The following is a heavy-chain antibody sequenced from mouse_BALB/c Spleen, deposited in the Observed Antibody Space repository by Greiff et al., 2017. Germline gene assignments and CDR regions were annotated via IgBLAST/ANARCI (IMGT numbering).Heavy chain of an antibody. CDR2: INPSNGGT. J-gene: IGHJ3*01. V-gene: IGHV1S81*02. CDR3: TRSRRVYDGYYAWFAY. Sequence: VKLQESGAELVKPGASVKLSCKASGYTFTSYYMYWVKQRPGQGLEWIGEINPSNGGTNFNEKFKSKATLTVDKSSSTAYMQLSSLTSEDSAVYYCTRSRRVYDGYYAWFAYWGQGTLVTVSA. CDR1: GYTFTSYY. D-gene: IGHD2-3*01.